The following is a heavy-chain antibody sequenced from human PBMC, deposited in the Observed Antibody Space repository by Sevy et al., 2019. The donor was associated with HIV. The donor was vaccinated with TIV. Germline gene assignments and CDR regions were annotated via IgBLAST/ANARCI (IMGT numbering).Heavy chain of an antibody. Sequence: GGSLRLSCAASGFTFSRHAMHWVRQAPGKGLEWVAVILYDGSNKYYADSVKGRFTISRDNSKNTLDLEMNSLRPEDMAVYYCARSAVAGIVAWFDPWGLGTLVTVSS. V-gene: IGHV3-30-3*01. CDR3: ARSAVAGIVAWFDP. D-gene: IGHD6-19*01. J-gene: IGHJ5*02. CDR2: ILYDGSNK. CDR1: GFTFSRHA.